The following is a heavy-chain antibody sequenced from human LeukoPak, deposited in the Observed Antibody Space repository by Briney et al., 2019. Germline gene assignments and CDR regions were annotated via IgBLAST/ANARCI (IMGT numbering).Heavy chain of an antibody. D-gene: IGHD3-22*01. Sequence: SVKVSCKASGGTFSSYAISWVRQAPGQGLEWMGGIIPIFGTANYAQKFQGRVTITTDESTSTAYMELSSLRSEDTAVYYCARDGDSSGYYNPFDYWGQGTLVTVSS. CDR1: GGTFSSYA. J-gene: IGHJ4*02. V-gene: IGHV1-69*05. CDR3: ARDGDSSGYYNPFDY. CDR2: IIPIFGTA.